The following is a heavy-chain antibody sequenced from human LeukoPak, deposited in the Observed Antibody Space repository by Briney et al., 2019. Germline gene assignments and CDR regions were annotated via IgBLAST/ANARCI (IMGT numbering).Heavy chain of an antibody. CDR3: ARLPGSGYFDY. V-gene: IGHV4-39*01. CDR1: GGSISSGTYY. Sequence: SETLSLTCTVSGGSISSGTYYWGWIRQPPGKGLEWVATIYYTGSMYYNPSLKSRVTVSVDTSKNQFSLKLSSVTAADTAVYYCARLPGSGYFDYWGQGTLVTVSS. J-gene: IGHJ4*02. CDR2: IYYTGSM. D-gene: IGHD3-22*01.